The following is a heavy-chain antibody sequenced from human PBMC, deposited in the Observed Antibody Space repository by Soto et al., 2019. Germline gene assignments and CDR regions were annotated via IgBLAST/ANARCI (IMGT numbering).Heavy chain of an antibody. V-gene: IGHV1-69*01. J-gene: IGHJ6*02. CDR1: GGTFSSYA. Sequence: QVQLVQYGAEVKKPGSSVRVSCKASGGTFSSYAISWVRQAPGQGLEWMGGIIPIFGTENYAQKFQGRDTITAYEASSTTYMELSSVRSEVKDVYYCARDRIAGSKYYYGMDVWGQGATVTVSS. CDR2: IIPIFGTE. CDR3: ARDRIAGSKYYYGMDV. D-gene: IGHD1-20*01.